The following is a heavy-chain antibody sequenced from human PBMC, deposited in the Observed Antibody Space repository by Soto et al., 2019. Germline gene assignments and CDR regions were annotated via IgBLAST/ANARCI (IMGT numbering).Heavy chain of an antibody. CDR1: GFTFSNAW. J-gene: IGHJ6*02. V-gene: IGHV3-15*01. CDR3: IRDIVVVHPATNYYGMDV. CDR2: IKSKTDGGTT. Sequence: RLSCAASGFTFSNAWMSWVRQAPGKGLEWVGRIKSKTDGGTTDYAAPVKGRFTISRDDSKNTLYLQMNSLKTEDTAVYYCIRDIVVVHPATNYYGMDVWGQGTTVTVYS. D-gene: IGHD2-2*01.